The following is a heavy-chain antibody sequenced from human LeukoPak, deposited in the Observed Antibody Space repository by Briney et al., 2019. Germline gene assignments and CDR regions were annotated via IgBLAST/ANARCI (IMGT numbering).Heavy chain of an antibody. CDR3: ARSVFTLAARYFDY. V-gene: IGHV3-33*01. D-gene: IGHD6-6*01. J-gene: IGHJ4*02. CDR1: GFTFSSYG. CDR2: IWYDGSNK. Sequence: GGSLRLSCAASGFTFSSYGMHWVRQAPGKGLEWVAVIWYDGSNKYYADSVKGRFTISRDNSKNTLYLQMNSLRAEDTAVYYCARSVFTLAARYFDYWGQGTLVTVSS.